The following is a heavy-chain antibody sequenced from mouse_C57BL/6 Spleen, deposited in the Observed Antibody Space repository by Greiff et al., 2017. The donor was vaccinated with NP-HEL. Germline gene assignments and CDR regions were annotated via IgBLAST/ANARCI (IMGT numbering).Heavy chain of an antibody. J-gene: IGHJ3*01. Sequence: QVQLQQSGAELVMPGASVKLSCKASGYTFTSYWMNWVKQSPGQGLEWIGEIDPADSHPNYNQKFKGKSTLTVAQSSSTAYMQLSSLTSEDSAVCYCAVYYGSIYFSYWGNGTLVTVST. CDR2: IDPADSHP. CDR3: AVYYGSIYFSY. D-gene: IGHD1-1*01. V-gene: IGHV1-69*01. CDR1: GYTFTSYW.